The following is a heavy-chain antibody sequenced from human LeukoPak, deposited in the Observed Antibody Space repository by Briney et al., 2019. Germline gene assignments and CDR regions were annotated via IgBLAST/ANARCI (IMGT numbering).Heavy chain of an antibody. Sequence: ASVKVSCKASGYTFTSYAMNWVRQAPGQGLEWMGWINTNTGNPTYAQGFTGRFVFSLDTSVSTAYLQISSLKAEDTAVYYCARDGRLLWFGELSPAGDWFDPWGQGTLVTVSS. J-gene: IGHJ5*02. D-gene: IGHD3-10*01. CDR1: GYTFTSYA. V-gene: IGHV7-4-1*02. CDR3: ARDGRLLWFGELSPAGDWFDP. CDR2: INTNTGNP.